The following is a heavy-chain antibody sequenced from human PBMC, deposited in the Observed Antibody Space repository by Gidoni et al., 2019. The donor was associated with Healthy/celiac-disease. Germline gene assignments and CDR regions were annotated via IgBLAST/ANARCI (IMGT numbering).Heavy chain of an antibody. CDR3: ARVPFIGYGMDV. D-gene: IGHD3-16*01. V-gene: IGHV4-59*01. CDR2: IYYSGST. J-gene: IGHJ6*02. Sequence: QVQLQESGPGLVKPSETLSLTCTVSGGSISSYYWRWIRQPPGKGLEWIAYIYYSGSTNYNPSRKSRVTISADTSKNQFSLKLSSVTAADTAVYYCARVPFIGYGMDVWGQGTTVTVSS. CDR1: GGSISSYY.